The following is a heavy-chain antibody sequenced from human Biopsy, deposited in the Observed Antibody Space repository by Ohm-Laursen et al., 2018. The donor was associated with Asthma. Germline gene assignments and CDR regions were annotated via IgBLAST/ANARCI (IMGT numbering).Heavy chain of an antibody. CDR3: VRDGTDDAFDI. Sequence: SLRLSCTASGFSFSNFAIHWVRQAPGQELEWVGVISKDASTQDYADSVKGRFTMDRDNSKNTLDLQMNSLREEDTAVYYCVRDGTDDAFDIWGQGTVVSVSS. J-gene: IGHJ3*02. CDR2: ISKDASTQ. V-gene: IGHV3-30*01. D-gene: IGHD1-1*01. CDR1: GFSFSNFA.